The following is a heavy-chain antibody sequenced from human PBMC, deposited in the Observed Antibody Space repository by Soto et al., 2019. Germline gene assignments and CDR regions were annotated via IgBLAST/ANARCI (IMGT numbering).Heavy chain of an antibody. J-gene: IGHJ5*02. CDR3: ARTPGGFGEKGNNWFDP. V-gene: IGHV1-69*01. D-gene: IGHD3-10*01. CDR1: GGTFSSYA. Sequence: QVQLVQSGAEVKKPGSSVKVSCKASGGTFSSYAISWVRQAPGQGLEWMGGIIPIFGTANYAQKFQGRVTITADESTSTAYIERSSLRSEDTAVYYCARTPGGFGEKGNNWFDPWGQGTLVTVSS. CDR2: IIPIFGTA.